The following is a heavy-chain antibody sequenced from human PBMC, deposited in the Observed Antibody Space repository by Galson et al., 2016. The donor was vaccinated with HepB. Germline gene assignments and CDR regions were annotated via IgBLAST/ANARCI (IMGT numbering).Heavy chain of an antibody. Sequence: ETLSLTCTVSGGSISSYYWSWIRQPPGKGLEWIGYIYDSGSTTYNPSLKSRVTLSVDTSKNQFSLNLSSVTAADTAVYYCARRAYSYGFISWFDPWGQGTLVTVSS. J-gene: IGHJ5*02. CDR3: ARRAYSYGFISWFDP. V-gene: IGHV4-59*08. D-gene: IGHD5-18*01. CDR1: GGSISSYY. CDR2: IYDSGST.